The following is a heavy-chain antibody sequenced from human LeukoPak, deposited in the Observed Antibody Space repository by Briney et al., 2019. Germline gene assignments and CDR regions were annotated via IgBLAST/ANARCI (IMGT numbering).Heavy chain of an antibody. V-gene: IGHV3-11*01. CDR2: ISSSGSTI. CDR3: AREVQLEPSTAAFDI. D-gene: IGHD1-1*01. J-gene: IGHJ3*02. Sequence: GGSLRLSCAASGFTFSDYYMSWIRQAPGKGLEWVSYISSSGSTIYYADSVEGRFTISRDNAKNSLYLQMNSLRAEDTAVYYCAREVQLEPSTAAFDIWGQGTMVTVSS. CDR1: GFTFSDYY.